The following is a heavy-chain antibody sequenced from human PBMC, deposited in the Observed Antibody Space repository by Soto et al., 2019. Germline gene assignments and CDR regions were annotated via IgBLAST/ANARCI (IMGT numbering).Heavy chain of an antibody. CDR1: GFNFRNYA. D-gene: IGHD3-22*01. CDR3: ARALPSYYYDSSGYLDY. Sequence: GGSLRLSCAASGFNFRNYAMHWVRQAPSKGLEWVAVIWSDGSEKYYGASVKGRVTISRDNFKNTVSLQMNSLRVEDTAIYYCARALPSYYYDSSGYLDYWGQGTLVTVSS. J-gene: IGHJ4*02. CDR2: IWSDGSEK. V-gene: IGHV3-33*01.